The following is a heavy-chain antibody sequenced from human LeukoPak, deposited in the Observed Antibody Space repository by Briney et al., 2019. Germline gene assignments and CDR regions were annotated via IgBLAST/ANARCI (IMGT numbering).Heavy chain of an antibody. CDR1: GYTFTGYY. CDR2: INPNSGGT. J-gene: IGHJ6*03. CDR3: ARAGARGYSYGDYYYYYMDV. D-gene: IGHD5-18*01. Sequence: ASVKVSCKASGYTFTGYYMHWVRQAPGQGLEWMGWINPNSGGTNYAQKFQGRVTMTRDTSISTAYMELSRLRSDDAAVYYCARAGARGYSYGDYYYYYMDVWGKGTTVTVSS. V-gene: IGHV1-2*02.